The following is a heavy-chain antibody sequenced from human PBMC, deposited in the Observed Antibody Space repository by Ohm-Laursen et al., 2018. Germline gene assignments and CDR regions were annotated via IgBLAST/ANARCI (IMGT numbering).Heavy chain of an antibody. D-gene: IGHD4-17*01. Sequence: SLRLSCAASGFTFGNYAMSWVRQAPGKGLEWVSVIYSGGSTYYADSVKGRFTISRDNSKNTLYLQMNSLRAEDTAVYYCASYGDYNAFDIWGQGTMVTVSS. J-gene: IGHJ3*02. CDR3: ASYGDYNAFDI. CDR1: GFTFGNYA. V-gene: IGHV3-66*01. CDR2: IYSGGST.